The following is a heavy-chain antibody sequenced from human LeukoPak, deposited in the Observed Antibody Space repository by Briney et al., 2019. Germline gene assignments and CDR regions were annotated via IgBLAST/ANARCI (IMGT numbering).Heavy chain of an antibody. CDR3: AKDQSSPYGSFFDY. CDR2: ISGSGGST. V-gene: IGHV3-23*01. D-gene: IGHD3-10*01. J-gene: IGHJ4*02. Sequence: GGSLRLSCAASGFTFSSYAMSWVRQAPGKGLEWVSAISGSGGSTYYADSVKGRFTISRDNSKNTLYLQMNSLRAEDTALYYCAKDQSSPYGSFFDYWGQGTLVTVSS. CDR1: GFTFSSYA.